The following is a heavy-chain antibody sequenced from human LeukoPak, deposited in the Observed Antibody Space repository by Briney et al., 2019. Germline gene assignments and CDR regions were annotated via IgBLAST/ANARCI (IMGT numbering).Heavy chain of an antibody. CDR3: AGSQGGYSSGWFDY. D-gene: IGHD6-19*01. J-gene: IGHJ4*02. Sequence: SETLSLTCTVSSGSISSYYWNWIRQPPGKGLEWIGYIYYSGSTNYNPSLKSRVTISVDTSKNQFSLKLSSVTAADTAVYYCAGSQGGYSSGWFDYWGQGTLVTVSS. CDR1: SGSISSYY. CDR2: IYYSGST. V-gene: IGHV4-59*01.